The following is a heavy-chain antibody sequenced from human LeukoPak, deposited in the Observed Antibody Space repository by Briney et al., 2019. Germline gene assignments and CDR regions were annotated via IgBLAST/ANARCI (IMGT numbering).Heavy chain of an antibody. V-gene: IGHV1-18*01. CDR3: ARGDMLLFEYGSVRPFDY. CDR2: ISAYNGNT. J-gene: IGHJ4*02. D-gene: IGHD3-10*01. CDR1: GYTFTSYG. Sequence: ASVKVSCKASGYTFTSYGISWVRQAPGQGLEWMGWISAYNGNTNYAQKLQGRVTMTTDTSTSTAYMELRSLRSDDTAVYYCARGDMLLFEYGSVRPFDYWGQGTLVTVSS.